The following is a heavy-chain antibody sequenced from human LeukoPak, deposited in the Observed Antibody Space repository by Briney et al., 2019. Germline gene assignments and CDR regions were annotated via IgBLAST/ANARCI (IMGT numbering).Heavy chain of an antibody. V-gene: IGHV7-4-1*02. Sequence: ASVKVSYKASGYTFTSYAMNWVRQAPGQGLEWMGWINTNTGNPTYAQGFTGRFVFSLDTSVSTAYLQISSLKAEDTAVYYCAREGGVRGVIISSWFDPWGQGTLVTASS. CDR1: GYTFTSYA. J-gene: IGHJ5*02. CDR2: INTNTGNP. D-gene: IGHD3-10*01. CDR3: AREGGVRGVIISSWFDP.